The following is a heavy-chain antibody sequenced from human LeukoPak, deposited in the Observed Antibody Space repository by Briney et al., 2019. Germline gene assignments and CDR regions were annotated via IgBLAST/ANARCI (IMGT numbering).Heavy chain of an antibody. CDR3: ARVANITTFGMDV. Sequence: PGRSLRLTCAASGFTFSSFGMHWVRQAPGKGPEWVAVTRFDGSKKYYADSVKGRFTISRDNSKNTLSLQMNSLRAEDTAVYYCARVANITTFGMDVWGQGTTVTVSS. D-gene: IGHD3-9*01. J-gene: IGHJ6*02. CDR1: GFTFSSFG. CDR2: TRFDGSKK. V-gene: IGHV3-33*01.